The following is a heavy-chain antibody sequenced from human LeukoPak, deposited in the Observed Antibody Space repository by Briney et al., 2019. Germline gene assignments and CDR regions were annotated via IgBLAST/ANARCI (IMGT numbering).Heavy chain of an antibody. CDR3: ARERAVAGPGHFDY. D-gene: IGHD6-19*01. CDR2: IIPIFGTA. CDR1: GGTFSSYA. Sequence: ASVKVSCKASGGTFSSYAISWVRQAPGQGLEWMGGIIPIFGTANYAQKSQGRVTITADESTSTAYMELSSLRSEDTAVYYCARERAVAGPGHFDYWGQGTLVTVSS. V-gene: IGHV1-69*13. J-gene: IGHJ4*02.